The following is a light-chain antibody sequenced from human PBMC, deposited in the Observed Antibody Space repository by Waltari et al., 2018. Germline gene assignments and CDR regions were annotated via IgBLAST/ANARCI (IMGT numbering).Light chain of an antibody. CDR3: CSYAGDNTFL. Sequence: QSALTQPASVSGSPGQSITISCTGTTSNTGRHDLISWYQQRPGKPPKLIIYEATKRSSGVSDRFSASTSGNTASLTISGLLPEDESDYYCCSYAGDNTFLFGSGTKVTV. CDR1: TSNTGRHDL. V-gene: IGLV2-23*01. J-gene: IGLJ1*01. CDR2: EAT.